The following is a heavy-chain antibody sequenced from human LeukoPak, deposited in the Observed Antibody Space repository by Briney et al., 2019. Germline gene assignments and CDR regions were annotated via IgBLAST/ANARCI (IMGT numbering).Heavy chain of an antibody. CDR3: ARGFDSSPIMDV. CDR2: IYSGGST. J-gene: IGHJ6*02. Sequence: GGSLRLSCAASGFTFSCYAMSWVRQAPGKGLEWVSVIYSGGSTYYADSVKGRFTISRDNSKNTLYLQMNSLRAEDTAVYYCARGFDSSPIMDVWGQGTTVTVSS. CDR1: GFTFSCYA. V-gene: IGHV3-53*01. D-gene: IGHD3-22*01.